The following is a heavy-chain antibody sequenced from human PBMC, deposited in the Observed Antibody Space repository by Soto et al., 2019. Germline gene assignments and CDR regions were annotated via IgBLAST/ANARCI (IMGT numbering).Heavy chain of an antibody. CDR1: GFTFSNAW. J-gene: IGHJ6*02. V-gene: IGHV3-15*07. CDR2: NKSKTDGGTT. Sequence: GGSLRLSCAASGFTFSNAWMNLVRQAPGKGLEWVGRNKSKTDGGTTDYAAPMKGRFTISRDDSKNTLYLQMNSLKTEDTAVYYCTTDRGEFKDYYYYYGMDVWGQGTTVTVSS. D-gene: IGHD3-10*01. CDR3: TTDRGEFKDYYYYYGMDV.